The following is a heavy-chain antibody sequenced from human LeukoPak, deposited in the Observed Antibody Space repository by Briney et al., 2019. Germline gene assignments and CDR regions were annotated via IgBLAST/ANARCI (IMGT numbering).Heavy chain of an antibody. CDR1: GLTFSSYA. V-gene: IGHV3-23*01. J-gene: IGHJ4*02. Sequence: GGSLRLSCAASGLTFSSYAMSWVRQAPGKGLEWVSAISGSGGSTYYADSVKGRFTISRDNSKNTLYLQMNSLRAEDTAVCYCAKDYYDSSGYFDYWGQGTLVTVSS. CDR3: AKDYYDSSGYFDY. CDR2: ISGSGGST. D-gene: IGHD3-22*01.